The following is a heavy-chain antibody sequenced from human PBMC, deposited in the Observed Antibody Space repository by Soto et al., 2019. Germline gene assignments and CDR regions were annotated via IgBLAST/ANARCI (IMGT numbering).Heavy chain of an antibody. J-gene: IGHJ5*02. CDR2: ISYDGSNK. V-gene: IGHV3-30*03. CDR3: ASRASSSGYGFVFDP. Sequence: GGSLRLSCAASGFTFSSYGMHWVRQAPGKGLEWVAFISYDGSNKYYAGSVKGRFTISRDNSKNTLYLQMNSLRAEDTAVYYCASRASSSGYGFVFDPWGQGTLVTVSS. D-gene: IGHD6-13*01. CDR1: GFTFSSYG.